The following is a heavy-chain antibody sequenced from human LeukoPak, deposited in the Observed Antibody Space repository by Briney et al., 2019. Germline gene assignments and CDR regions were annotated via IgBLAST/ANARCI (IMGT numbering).Heavy chain of an antibody. CDR2: ISSISSYI. D-gene: IGHD2-8*01. CDR1: GFTFSSYS. CDR3: ARGRSYCTNGVCYSRYFDY. Sequence: PGGSLRLSCAASGFTFSSYSMTWVRQAPGKVLEWVSSISSISSYIYYADSVKGRFTISRDNAKKSLYLQMNSMRAEDTAVYYCARGRSYCTNGVCYSRYFDYWGQGTLVTVSS. J-gene: IGHJ4*02. V-gene: IGHV3-21*01.